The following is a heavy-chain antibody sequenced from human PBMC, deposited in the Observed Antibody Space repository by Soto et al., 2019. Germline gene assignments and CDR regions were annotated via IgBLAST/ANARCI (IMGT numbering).Heavy chain of an antibody. Sequence: GGSLRLSCAASGFTFSNAWMNWVRQAPGKGLEWVGRIKSKTDGGTTDYAAPVKGRFTISRDDSKNTLYLQMNSLKTEDTAVYYCTTDLVVVAATAGYYYGMDVWGQGTTVTVSS. J-gene: IGHJ6*02. CDR3: TTDLVVVAATAGYYYGMDV. CDR1: GFTFSNAW. D-gene: IGHD2-15*01. CDR2: IKSKTDGGTT. V-gene: IGHV3-15*07.